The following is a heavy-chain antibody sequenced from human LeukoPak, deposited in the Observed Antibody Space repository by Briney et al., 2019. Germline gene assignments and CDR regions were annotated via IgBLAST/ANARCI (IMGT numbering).Heavy chain of an antibody. CDR2: IHTSGSA. CDR1: GSSFNTCY. V-gene: IGHV4-4*07. J-gene: IGHJ4*02. CDR3: ARDIVYLIDEDYG. Sequence: SETLALTCSVSGSSFNTCYWSWTRQPAGKALEWIGRIHTSGSADYSPSLQSRITISVDMSKKEFSLKLTSVTAADTAVYYCARDIVYLIDEDYGWGQGILVTVSS. D-gene: IGHD4-17*01.